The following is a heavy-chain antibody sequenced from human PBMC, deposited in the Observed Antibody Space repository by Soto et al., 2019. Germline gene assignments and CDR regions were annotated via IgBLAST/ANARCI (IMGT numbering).Heavy chain of an antibody. V-gene: IGHV3-23*01. CDR3: AKGAQSNQYYFDF. Sequence: GGSLRLSCVASGFTFSTYGMSWVRQAPGKGLEWVSAISNNGGSTSYTGSVRGRFTISRDNSRNTVYLQMNSLRADDTAVYFCAKGAQSNQYYFDFWGQGTLVTVSS. CDR1: GFTFSTYG. CDR2: ISNNGGST. J-gene: IGHJ4*02.